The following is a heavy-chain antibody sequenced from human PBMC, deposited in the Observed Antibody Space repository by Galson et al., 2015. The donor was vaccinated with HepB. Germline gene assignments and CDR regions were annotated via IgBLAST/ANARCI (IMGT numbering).Heavy chain of an antibody. CDR3: AKVYYVSGSYYRGGNYFDY. Sequence: SLRLSCAPSGFTFSSHAMSWVRQTPGKGLEWVSALSGSGSSTFYADSVKGRFTISRDNSRNTLYLQMNSLRAEDTALYYCAKVYYVSGSYYRGGNYFDYWGQGTLVTVSS. V-gene: IGHV3-23*01. CDR1: GFTFSSHA. D-gene: IGHD3-10*01. CDR2: LSGSGSST. J-gene: IGHJ4*02.